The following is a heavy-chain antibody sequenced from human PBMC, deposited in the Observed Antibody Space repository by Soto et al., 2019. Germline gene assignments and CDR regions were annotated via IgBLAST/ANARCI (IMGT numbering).Heavy chain of an antibody. CDR2: MHYSGST. J-gene: IGHJ4*02. Sequence: PSETLSLTCTVSGGSISGSYWSWIRQTPGKVLEWVGYMHYSGSTNYNPTLKSRVIMSVDSAKNQFSLQLSSVTAADTAVYFCTKYRRTDAEGYSFDYWGQGALVTVSS. CDR1: GGSISGSY. V-gene: IGHV4-59*13. D-gene: IGHD2-15*01. CDR3: TKYRRTDAEGYSFDY.